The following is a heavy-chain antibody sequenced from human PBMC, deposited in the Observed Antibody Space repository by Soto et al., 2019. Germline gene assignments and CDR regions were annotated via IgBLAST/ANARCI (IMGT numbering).Heavy chain of an antibody. J-gene: IGHJ4*02. Sequence: LRLSCAASGFTVSSNYMSWVRQAPGKGLEWVSVIYSGGSTYYADSVKGRFTISRHNSKNTLYLQMNSLRAEDTAVYYCARGYSSSWRHFDYWGQGTLVTVSS. CDR2: IYSGGST. D-gene: IGHD6-13*01. CDR3: ARGYSSSWRHFDY. CDR1: GFTVSSNY. V-gene: IGHV3-53*04.